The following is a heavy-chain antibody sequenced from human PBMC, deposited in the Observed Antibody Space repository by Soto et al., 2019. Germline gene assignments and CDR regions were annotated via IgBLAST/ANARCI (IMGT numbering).Heavy chain of an antibody. J-gene: IGHJ4*02. D-gene: IGHD4-17*01. V-gene: IGHV3-30*18. CDR2: ISYDGSNK. Sequence: QVQLVESGGGVVQPGRSLRLSCAASGFTFSSYGMHWVRQAPGKGLEWVAVISYDGSNKYYADSVKGRFTISRDNSKNTLNLQMNSLRAEDTAVYYCAKDSGDYETIYYSDSWGQGTLVTVSS. CDR1: GFTFSSYG. CDR3: AKDSGDYETIYYSDS.